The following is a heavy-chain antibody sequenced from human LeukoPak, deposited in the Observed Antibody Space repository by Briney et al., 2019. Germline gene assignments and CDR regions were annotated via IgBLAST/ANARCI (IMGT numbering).Heavy chain of an antibody. Sequence: GGSLRLSCAASGFTFGNYGMSWVRHAPGKGLEWVSGINWNGGSTGYADSVEGRFTISRDNAKNSQYLQMNSLRVEDTALYYCARAQTYGDSRLLLDYWGQGTLVTVSS. CDR1: GFTFGNYG. V-gene: IGHV3-20*04. CDR2: INWNGGST. CDR3: ARAQTYGDSRLLLDY. J-gene: IGHJ4*02. D-gene: IGHD2-21*02.